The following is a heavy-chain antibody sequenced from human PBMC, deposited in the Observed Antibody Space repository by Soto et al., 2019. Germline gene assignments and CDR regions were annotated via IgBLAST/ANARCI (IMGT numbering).Heavy chain of an antibody. CDR1: GGSISSGGYY. CDR3: AASCVGCGGFNYYGMDV. Sequence: QVQLQESGPGLVKPSQTLSLTCTVSGGSISSGGYYWSWIRQPPGKGLEWIGYIYYSGSTYYNPSLKSRDSISADTSKNQFSLKLSSVTAADTAVYYCAASCVGCGGFNYYGMDVWGQGTTVTVPS. V-gene: IGHV4-31*03. J-gene: IGHJ6*02. CDR2: IYYSGST. D-gene: IGHD2-21*01.